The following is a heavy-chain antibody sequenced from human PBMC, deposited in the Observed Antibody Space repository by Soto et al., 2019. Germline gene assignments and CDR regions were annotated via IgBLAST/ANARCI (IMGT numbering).Heavy chain of an antibody. CDR2: INPSDGSS. D-gene: IGHD6-13*01. CDR3: ARDLRAAAGIPQH. V-gene: IGHV1-46*04. J-gene: IGHJ1*01. Sequence: ASVKVSCKASGYTFTNYYMHWVRQAPGQGLEWMGIINPSDGSSSNAQRLQGRVTMTRDTPTSTVYMELSSLRSEDTAVYYCARDLRAAAGIPQHWGQGTLVTVSS. CDR1: GYTFTNYY.